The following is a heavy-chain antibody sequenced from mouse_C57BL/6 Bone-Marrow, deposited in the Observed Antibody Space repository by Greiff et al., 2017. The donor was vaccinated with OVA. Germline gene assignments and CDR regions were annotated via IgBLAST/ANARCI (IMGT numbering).Heavy chain of an antibody. D-gene: IGHD2-4*01. V-gene: IGHV1-59*01. CDR3: ARRRLRRRGYWYFDV. Sequence: VQLQQPGAELVRPGTSVKLSCKASGYTFTSYWMHWVKQRPGQGLEWIGVIDPSDSYTNYNQKFKGKATLTVDTSSSTAYMQLSSLTSEDSAVYYCARRRLRRRGYWYFDVWGTGTTVTVSS. CDR2: IDPSDSYT. J-gene: IGHJ1*03. CDR1: GYTFTSYW.